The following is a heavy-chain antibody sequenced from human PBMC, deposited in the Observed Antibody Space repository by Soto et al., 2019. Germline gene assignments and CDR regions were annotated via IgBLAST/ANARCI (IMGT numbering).Heavy chain of an antibody. CDR1: GFTFSSYA. V-gene: IGHV3-23*01. CDR3: AKVEGQAAAGTNYCMDV. Sequence: EVQLLESGGGLVQPGGSLRLSCAASGFTFSSYAMSWVRQAPGKGLEWVSAISGSGGSTYYADSVKGRFTISRDNSKNTLYLQMNSLRAEVTSVYYCAKVEGQAAAGTNYCMDVWGQGTTVTVSS. D-gene: IGHD6-13*01. CDR2: ISGSGGST. J-gene: IGHJ6*02.